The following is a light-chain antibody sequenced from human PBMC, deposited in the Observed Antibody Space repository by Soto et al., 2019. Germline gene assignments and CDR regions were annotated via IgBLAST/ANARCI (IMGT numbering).Light chain of an antibody. J-gene: IGKJ4*01. CDR3: LQHNSYPLT. Sequence: DVRMTQTPSSLSATVADRVRITCLASQAISNDLGWYQQKPGKAPKRLIYAASNLQSGVPSRFSGSGSGTEFTLTISSLQPEDFATYYCLQHNSYPLTFGGGTKVDIK. CDR2: AAS. CDR1: QAISND. V-gene: IGKV1-17*01.